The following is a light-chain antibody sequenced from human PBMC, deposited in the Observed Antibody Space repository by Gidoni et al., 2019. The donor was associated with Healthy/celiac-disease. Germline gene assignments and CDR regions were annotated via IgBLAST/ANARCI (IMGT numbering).Light chain of an antibody. J-gene: IGKJ4*01. CDR2: AAS. CDR1: QSISSY. Sequence: DIQMTQSPSSLSASVGDRVTITCRASQSISSYLNWYQQKPGKAPKLLIYAASSLQSGVPSRFSGSGSGTDCTLTISSLQPEDFATYYCQQSYSTPPNFGGGTKVEIK. CDR3: QQSYSTPPN. V-gene: IGKV1-39*01.